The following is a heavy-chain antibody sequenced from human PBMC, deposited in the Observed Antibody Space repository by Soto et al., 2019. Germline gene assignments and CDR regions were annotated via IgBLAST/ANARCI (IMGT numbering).Heavy chain of an antibody. V-gene: IGHV4-34*01. J-gene: IGHJ4*02. CDR1: GGSFSDFF. D-gene: IGHD1-1*01. CDR2: STHSRRT. Sequence: SETLSLTCAVYGGSFSDFFWSWIRQPPGKGLEWIGESTHSRRTNYNPSLKSRVTISVDTSKNQFSLKLSSVTAADTAVYHCARGTSTGTMSYWGQGTLVTVSS. CDR3: ARGTSTGTMSY.